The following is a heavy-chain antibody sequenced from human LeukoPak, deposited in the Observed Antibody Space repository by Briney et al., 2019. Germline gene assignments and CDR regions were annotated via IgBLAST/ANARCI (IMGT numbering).Heavy chain of an antibody. D-gene: IGHD2-2*01. J-gene: IGHJ3*02. CDR1: GFTFGHYA. CDR2: IRSQAYGGTI. V-gene: IGHV3-49*04. CDR3: ARGGDFGVPAPLGIDAFDI. Sequence: GGSLRLSCTGSGFTFGHYALAWVRQAPGKGLEWLGFIRSQAYGGTIEYAASVKGRFSISRDNSKSIADLQINSLKTEDTAVYYCARGGDFGVPAPLGIDAFDIWGQGTMVTVSS.